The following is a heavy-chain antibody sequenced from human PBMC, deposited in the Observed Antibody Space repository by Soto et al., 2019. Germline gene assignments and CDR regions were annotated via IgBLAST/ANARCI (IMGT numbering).Heavy chain of an antibody. CDR3: SRGGYSSTWSNLLDRSGLDV. D-gene: IGHD6-13*01. CDR1: GGTFSSYA. J-gene: IGHJ6*02. CDR2: IVPLFRTT. V-gene: IGHV1-69*06. Sequence: QVQLVQSGAEAKKPGSSVKVSCKTSGGTFSSYAISWVRQAPGQGLEWMGGIVPLFRTTNYAQKFQGRVTITADTSTYTGDMGLRGLETGEKGVVYFSRGGYSSTWSNLLDRSGLDVWGQGTTVTVSS.